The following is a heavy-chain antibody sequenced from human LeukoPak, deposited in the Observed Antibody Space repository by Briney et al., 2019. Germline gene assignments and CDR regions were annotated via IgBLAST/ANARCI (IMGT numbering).Heavy chain of an antibody. J-gene: IGHJ4*02. CDR1: AGSITSYY. CDR3: ARGGIAAAALVHLDY. D-gene: IGHD6-13*01. CDR2: IYYSGST. Sequence: PSETLSLTCSVAAGSITSYYWSWVRQPPGKGLEWIGYIYYSGSTNYNPSLKSRVTTVVDTSNNQFSLKQSSVTAADTAVYYCARGGIAAAALVHLDYWGQGTLVTVSS. V-gene: IGHV4-59*01.